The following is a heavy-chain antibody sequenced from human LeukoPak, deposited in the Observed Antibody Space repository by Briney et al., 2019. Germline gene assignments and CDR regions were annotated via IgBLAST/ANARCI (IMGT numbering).Heavy chain of an antibody. V-gene: IGHV4-38-2*02. CDR2: IYHSGST. CDR1: AYSISSGYY. Sequence: TSETLSLTCTVSAYSISSGYYWGWIRQPPGKGLDWIGSIYHSGSTYYNPSLKSRVTISVDTSKNQFSLQLNSVTPEDTAVYYCARDPRWTLMIIFDFWGQGTLVTVSS. D-gene: IGHD3-16*01. J-gene: IGHJ4*02. CDR3: ARDPRWTLMIIFDF.